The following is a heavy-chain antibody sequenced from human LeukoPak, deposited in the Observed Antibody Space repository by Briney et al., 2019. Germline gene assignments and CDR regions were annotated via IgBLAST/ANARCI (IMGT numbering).Heavy chain of an antibody. J-gene: IGHJ4*02. V-gene: IGHV3-23*01. Sequence: GGSLRLSCAASGLTFSNYAMSWVRQAPGKGLDWVSTISGSGPATYYAESAKGRFTISRDNSKNTLFLQMNSLRVEDTAVYYCAKRERGTYYFDYWGQGTLVTVSS. D-gene: IGHD1-26*01. CDR1: GLTFSNYA. CDR2: ISGSGPAT. CDR3: AKRERGTYYFDY.